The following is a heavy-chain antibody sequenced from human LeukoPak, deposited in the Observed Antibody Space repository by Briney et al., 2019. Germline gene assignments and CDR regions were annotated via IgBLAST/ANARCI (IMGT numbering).Heavy chain of an antibody. CDR2: LSGSGDTT. V-gene: IGHV3-23*01. CDR3: VKVLTYGSGTWTDIRYYYAMDV. J-gene: IGHJ6*02. CDR1: GFTFSSSA. D-gene: IGHD3-10*01. Sequence: PGGSLRLSCAASGFTFSSSAMGWVRQAPGKGLEWVSGLSGSGDTTHYADSVTGRLTISRDNSKNVVYLQINSLRPEDTAVYYCVKVLTYGSGTWTDIRYYYAMDVWGQGTTVTASS.